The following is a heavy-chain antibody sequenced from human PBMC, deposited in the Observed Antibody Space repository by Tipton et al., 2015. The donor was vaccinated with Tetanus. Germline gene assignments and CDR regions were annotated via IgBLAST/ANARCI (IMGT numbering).Heavy chain of an antibody. D-gene: IGHD6-19*01. V-gene: IGHV3-7*01. Sequence: LSLTCAASGFTFRSYWMSWVRQAPGKGLEWVANIKQDGSEKYYVDSVRGRFTISRDNAKNSLYLQMKSLRAEDTAVYYCAREGLAVATLSGFCDYWGQGTLVTVSS. CDR2: IKQDGSEK. CDR1: GFTFRSYW. CDR3: AREGLAVATLSGFCDY. J-gene: IGHJ4*02.